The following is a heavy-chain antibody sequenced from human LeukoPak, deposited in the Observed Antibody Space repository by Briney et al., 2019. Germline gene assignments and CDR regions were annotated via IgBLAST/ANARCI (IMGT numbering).Heavy chain of an antibody. D-gene: IGHD3-10*01. V-gene: IGHV4-31*03. J-gene: IGHJ4*02. CDR3: AREAGNYLRTDY. Sequence: SETLSLTCTVSGGSISSGGYYWSWIRQHPGKGLEWIGYIYYSGSTYYNPSLKSRVTISVDTSKSQFSLNLSSVTSADTAVYYCAREAGNYLRTDYWGQGTLVTVSS. CDR2: IYYSGST. CDR1: GGSISSGGYY.